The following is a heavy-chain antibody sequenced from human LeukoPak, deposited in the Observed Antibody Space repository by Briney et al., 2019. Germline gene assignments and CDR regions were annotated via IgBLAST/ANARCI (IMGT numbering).Heavy chain of an antibody. D-gene: IGHD1-1*01. Sequence: SSETLSLTCTVSGGSISSYYWSWIRQPPGKGREWIGHIYGSGSTNYNPSLKRRVTLSVDTSKNQFSLKLSSVTAADTAVYYCAREGTSGTHLNWFDPWGQGTLVTVSS. V-gene: IGHV4-59*01. CDR2: IYGSGST. CDR3: AREGTSGTHLNWFDP. CDR1: GGSISSYY. J-gene: IGHJ5*02.